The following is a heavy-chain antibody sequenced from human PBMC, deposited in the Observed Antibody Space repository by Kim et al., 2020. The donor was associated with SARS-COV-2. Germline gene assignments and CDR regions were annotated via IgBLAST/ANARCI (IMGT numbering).Heavy chain of an antibody. D-gene: IGHD2-2*01. CDR1: GGSISSHS. CDR3: ARDRIGHCSSTSCSLHFDY. J-gene: IGHJ4*02. Sequence: SETLSLTCTVSGGSISSHSWSWIRQPPGKGLEWIGYTYYSGSTNYNPSLKSRVTIPVDTSKNQFSLKLSSVTAADAAMYYCARDRIGHCSSTSCSLHFDYWGQGTLVPVSS. CDR2: TYYSGST. V-gene: IGHV4-59*11.